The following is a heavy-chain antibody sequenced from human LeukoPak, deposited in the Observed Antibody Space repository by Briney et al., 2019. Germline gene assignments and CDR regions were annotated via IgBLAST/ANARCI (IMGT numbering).Heavy chain of an antibody. V-gene: IGHV3-30*01. D-gene: IGHD2-15*01. CDR3: ARAWVAASHFDY. Sequence: GGSLRLSCAASGFTFSSYAVHWVRQAPGKGLEWVAVISYDGSNKYYADSVKGRFPISRDNSKNTLYLQMNSLRAEDTAVYYCARAWVAASHFDYWGQGTLVTVSS. CDR1: GFTFSSYA. CDR2: ISYDGSNK. J-gene: IGHJ4*02.